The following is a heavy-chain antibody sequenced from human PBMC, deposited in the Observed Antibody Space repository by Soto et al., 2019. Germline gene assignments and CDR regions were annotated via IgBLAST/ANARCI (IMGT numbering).Heavy chain of an antibody. V-gene: IGHV3-23*01. CDR2: ISGSGGST. CDR3: AKASRGYCSGGSCYLVDF. J-gene: IGHJ4*02. D-gene: IGHD2-15*01. Sequence: EVQLLESGGGLVQPGGSLRLSCAASGFTFSSYAMSWVRQAPGMGLEWVSAISGSGGSTYYADSVKGRLTISRDNSKNTLFLQMNSLRAEDTAIYYCAKASRGYCSGGSCYLVDFWGQGTLVTVSS. CDR1: GFTFSSYA.